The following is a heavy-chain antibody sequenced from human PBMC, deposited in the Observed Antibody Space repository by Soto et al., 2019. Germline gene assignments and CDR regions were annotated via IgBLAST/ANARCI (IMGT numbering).Heavy chain of an antibody. CDR1: GGSIYNGGYY. V-gene: IGHV4-31*03. J-gene: IGHJ4*02. CDR3: ARDDYSSGWFDY. Sequence: ASETLSLTCTVSGGSIYNGGYYWSWIRQHPGKGLEWIGYIYYSGSTYYNPSLKSRVTISVDTSKNQFSLKLNSVTPEDTAVYYCARDDYSSGWFDYWGQGTLVTVSS. CDR2: IYYSGST. D-gene: IGHD6-19*01.